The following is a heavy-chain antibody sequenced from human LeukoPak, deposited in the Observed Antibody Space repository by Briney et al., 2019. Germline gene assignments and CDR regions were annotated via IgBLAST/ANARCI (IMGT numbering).Heavy chain of an antibody. D-gene: IGHD3-3*01. CDR2: IYYSGST. CDR1: GYSISSSYY. Sequence: PSETLSLTCTVSGYSISSSYYWGWIRQPPGKGLEWIGSIYYSGSTYYNPSLKSRVTISVDTSKNQFSLKLSSVTAADTAVYYCARIKLDGIFGVVTTPYNWFDPWGQGTLVTVSS. CDR3: ARIKLDGIFGVVTTPYNWFDP. J-gene: IGHJ5*02. V-gene: IGHV4-38-2*02.